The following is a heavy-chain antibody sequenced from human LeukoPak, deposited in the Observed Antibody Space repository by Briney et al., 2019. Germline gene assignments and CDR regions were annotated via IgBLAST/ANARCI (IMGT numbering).Heavy chain of an antibody. D-gene: IGHD3-22*01. J-gene: IGHJ4*02. CDR3: AREGYLHYYESSGPLKGAFDS. V-gene: IGHV3-20*04. CDR1: GFTFDNDG. CDR2: INWNGASI. Sequence: SGGSLRLSCAASGFTFDNDGMTWVRQAPGKGLEWVAGINWNGASIGYADSVKGRFTISRDNARDSVYLQMNSLRAEDTALYYCAREGYLHYYESSGPLKGAFDSWGQGTLATVSS.